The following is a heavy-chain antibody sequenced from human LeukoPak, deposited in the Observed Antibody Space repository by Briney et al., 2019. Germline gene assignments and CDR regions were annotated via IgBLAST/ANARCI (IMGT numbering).Heavy chain of an antibody. J-gene: IGHJ4*02. CDR1: GFTFSSYA. CDR2: ISGSGGST. D-gene: IGHD3-10*01. V-gene: IGHV3-23*01. CDR3: AKDLWFGESSQPPYYFDY. Sequence: GGSLRLSCAASGFTFSSYAMSWVRQAPGKGLEWVSAISGSGGSTYYADSVKGRFTISRGNSKNTLYLQMNSLRAEDTAVYYCAKDLWFGESSQPPYYFDYWGQGTLVTVSS.